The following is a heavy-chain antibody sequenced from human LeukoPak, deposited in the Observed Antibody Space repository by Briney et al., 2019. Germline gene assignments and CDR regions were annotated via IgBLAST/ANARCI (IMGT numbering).Heavy chain of an antibody. J-gene: IGHJ4*02. V-gene: IGHV4-30-2*01. CDR1: GGSISSGGYS. CDR2: IYHSGST. D-gene: IGHD7-27*01. CDR3: ASTLLGTHNY. Sequence: SQTLSLTCAVSGGSISSGGYSWSWIRQPPGKGLEWIGYIYHSGSTYYNPSLKSRVTISVDTSKNQFSLKLSSVTAADTAVYYCASTLLGTHNYWGQGTLVTVSS.